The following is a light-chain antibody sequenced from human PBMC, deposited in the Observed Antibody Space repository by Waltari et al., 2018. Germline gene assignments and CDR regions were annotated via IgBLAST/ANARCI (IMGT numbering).Light chain of an antibody. J-gene: IGLJ7*01. CDR3: GTWDSSLSGAV. V-gene: IGLV1-51*02. CDR1: SSHIGNNY. CDR2: ENR. Sequence: QSVLTQPPSVSAAPGQRVTISCSGRSSHIGNNYVSWYRQFPGTAPKLLIYENRERPSGIPGRFSGSKSGTSATLDITGLQAGDEADYYCGTWDSSLSGAVFGGGTHLTVL.